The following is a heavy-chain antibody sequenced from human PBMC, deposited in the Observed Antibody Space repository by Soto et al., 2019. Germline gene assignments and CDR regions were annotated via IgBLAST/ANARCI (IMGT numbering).Heavy chain of an antibody. D-gene: IGHD2-21*02. V-gene: IGHV3-30*18. Sequence: GGSLRLSCAASGFTFSSYAMSWVRQAPGKGLEWVAVISYDGSNKYYADSVKGRFTISRDNSKNTLYLQMNSLRAEDTAVYYCAKGWLLTPFDYWGQGTLVTVSS. CDR2: ISYDGSNK. CDR1: GFTFSSYA. CDR3: AKGWLLTPFDY. J-gene: IGHJ4*02.